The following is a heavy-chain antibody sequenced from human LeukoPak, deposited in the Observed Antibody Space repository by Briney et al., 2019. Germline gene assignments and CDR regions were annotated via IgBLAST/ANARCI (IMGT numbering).Heavy chain of an antibody. CDR2: ISYDGSNK. CDR3: AKDSSGWPPYFDY. D-gene: IGHD6-19*01. Sequence: GGSLRLSCAASGFTFSSYGMHWVRQAPGKGLEWVAVISYDGSNKYYADSVKGRFTISRDNSKNTLYLQMNSLRAEDTAVYYCAKDSSGWPPYFDYWGQGTLVTVSS. V-gene: IGHV3-30*18. J-gene: IGHJ4*02. CDR1: GFTFSSYG.